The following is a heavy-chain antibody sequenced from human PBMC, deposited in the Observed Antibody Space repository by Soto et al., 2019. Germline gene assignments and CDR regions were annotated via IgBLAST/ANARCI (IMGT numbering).Heavy chain of an antibody. D-gene: IGHD2-15*01. CDR2: INHSGST. J-gene: IGHJ5*02. CDR3: ARGPPIVVVVAATIWFDP. Sequence: SQTLSLTCAVYGGSFSGYYWSWIRQPPGKGLEWIGEINHSGSTNYNPSLKSRVTISVDTSKNQFSLKLSSVTAADTAVYYCARGPPIVVVVAATIWFDPWGQGTLVTVSS. CDR1: GGSFSGYY. V-gene: IGHV4-34*01.